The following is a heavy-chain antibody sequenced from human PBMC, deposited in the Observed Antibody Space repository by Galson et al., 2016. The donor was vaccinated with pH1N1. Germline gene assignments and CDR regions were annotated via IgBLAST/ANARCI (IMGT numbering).Heavy chain of an antibody. Sequence: LRLSCAASGFTFSSSGMHWVRQAPGMGLEWVAVISYDGSYKYYADSVKGRFTISRDNSKNTLYLQMNSLRAEDTAVYYCAKSQYYYDSSGYSFDYWGQGTLVTVSS. CDR1: GFTFSSSG. J-gene: IGHJ4*02. CDR2: ISYDGSYK. V-gene: IGHV3-30*18. CDR3: AKSQYYYDSSGYSFDY. D-gene: IGHD3-22*01.